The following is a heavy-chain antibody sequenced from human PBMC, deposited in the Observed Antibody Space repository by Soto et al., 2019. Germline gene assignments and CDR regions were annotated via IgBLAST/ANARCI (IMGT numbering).Heavy chain of an antibody. CDR2: IWDDGSNT. Sequence: QVQLVESGGGVVQPGRYLRLSCAASGFTFSSYGMHWVRQAPGKGLAWVAVIWDDGSNTYYADFVTARFTISRDNSKNTLYLHMNSMRAEDTAVYYCARDERAEWLSYGMDVWGRGTTVTVSS. V-gene: IGHV3-33*01. D-gene: IGHD3-3*01. CDR3: ARDERAEWLSYGMDV. CDR1: GFTFSSYG. J-gene: IGHJ6*02.